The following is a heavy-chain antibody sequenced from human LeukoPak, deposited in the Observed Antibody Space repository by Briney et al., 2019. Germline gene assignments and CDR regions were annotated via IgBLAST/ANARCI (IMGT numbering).Heavy chain of an antibody. V-gene: IGHV3-66*01. D-gene: IGHD1-26*01. CDR1: GFTVNSNY. CDR2: MNSGGRT. Sequence: PGGSLRLSCAASGFTVNSNYMSWVRQAPGKGLEWVSVMNSGGRTYYADSVKGRFTISRDNSKNTMYLQMNSLRAEDTAVYYCARDASPIFAGDGMDVWGQGTTVTVSS. CDR3: ARDASPIFAGDGMDV. J-gene: IGHJ6*02.